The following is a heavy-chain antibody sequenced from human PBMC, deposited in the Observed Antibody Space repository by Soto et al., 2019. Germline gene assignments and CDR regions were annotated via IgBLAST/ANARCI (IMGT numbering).Heavy chain of an antibody. CDR2: INWNGGST. D-gene: IGHD5-18*01. V-gene: IGHV3-20*04. J-gene: IGHJ3*02. CDR3: VFQYRLGPFDI. Sequence: PGGSLRLSCAASGFTFDDYGMSWVRQAPGKGLEWVSGINWNGGSTGYADSVKGRFTISRDNSKNTLYLQMNSLRAEDTAVYYCVFQYRLGPFDIWGKGTMVTVSS. CDR1: GFTFDDYG.